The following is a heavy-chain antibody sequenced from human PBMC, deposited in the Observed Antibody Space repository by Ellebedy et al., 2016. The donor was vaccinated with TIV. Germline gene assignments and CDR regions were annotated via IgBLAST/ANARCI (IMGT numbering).Heavy chain of an antibody. Sequence: GESLKISCAASGFSFSSYWMSWVRQAPGKGLEWVASIKQEGNEKRYVDSVEGRFTISRDNVKNSLYLQMNSLRAEDKAVYYCARDQGGAVAGPTRFDYWGQGSLVTVSP. CDR2: IKQEGNEK. CDR1: GFSFSSYW. J-gene: IGHJ4*02. D-gene: IGHD6-19*01. CDR3: ARDQGGAVAGPTRFDY. V-gene: IGHV3-7*01.